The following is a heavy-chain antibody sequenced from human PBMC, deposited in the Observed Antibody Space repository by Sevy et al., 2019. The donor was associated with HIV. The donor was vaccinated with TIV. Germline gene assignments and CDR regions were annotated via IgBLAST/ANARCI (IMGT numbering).Heavy chain of an antibody. Sequence: ASVKVSCKASGGTFSSYAISWVRHAPGQGLEWMGGIILIFGTANYAQKFQGRVTITADESTSTAYMELSSLRSEDTAVYYCARVVSDSSDCYSKKWWFDPWGQGTLVTVSS. V-gene: IGHV1-69*13. CDR1: GGTFSSYA. CDR2: IILIFGTA. J-gene: IGHJ5*02. CDR3: ARVVSDSSDCYSKKWWFDP. D-gene: IGHD6-19*01.